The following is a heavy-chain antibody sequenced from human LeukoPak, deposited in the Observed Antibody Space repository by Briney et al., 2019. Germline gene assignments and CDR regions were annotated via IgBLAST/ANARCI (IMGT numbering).Heavy chain of an antibody. CDR2: IYFSGST. D-gene: IGHD1-26*01. CDR3: AKSKVGFSFPDYFDY. J-gene: IGHJ4*02. V-gene: IGHV4-39*01. CDR1: GGSISSSSYY. Sequence: SETLSLTCTVSGGSISSSSYYWGWIRQPPGKGLEWIGSIYFSGSTYYNPSLKSRVTISVDTSKNQFSLKLSSVTAADTAVYYCAKSKVGFSFPDYFDYWGQGTLVTVSS.